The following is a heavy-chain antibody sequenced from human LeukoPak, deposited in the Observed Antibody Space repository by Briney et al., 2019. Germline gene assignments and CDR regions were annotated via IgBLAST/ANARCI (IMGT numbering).Heavy chain of an antibody. D-gene: IGHD2-21*01. CDR3: AKDVTLIVVPYFDY. J-gene: IGHJ4*02. CDR1: GFTFSSYA. V-gene: IGHV3-23*01. CDR2: ISGSGGST. Sequence: AGGSLRLSCAASGFTFSSYAMSWVRQAPGKGLEWVSAISGSGGSTYYADSVKGRFTISRDNSKNTLYLQMNSLRAEDTAVYYCAKDVTLIVVPYFDYWGQGTLVTVSS.